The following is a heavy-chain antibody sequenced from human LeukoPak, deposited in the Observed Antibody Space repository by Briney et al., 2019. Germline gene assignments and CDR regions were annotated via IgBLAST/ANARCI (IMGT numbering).Heavy chain of an antibody. Sequence: GGSLRLSCAASGFTFSSYAMSWVRQGPGKGLEWVSVISASGSSTDYADSVKGRFTISRDISKNTLYLQMNSLRAEDTAVYYCAKDGREWPRSLDYWGQGTLVTVSS. V-gene: IGHV3-23*01. CDR3: AKDGREWPRSLDY. J-gene: IGHJ4*02. D-gene: IGHD5-12*01. CDR1: GFTFSSYA. CDR2: ISASGSST.